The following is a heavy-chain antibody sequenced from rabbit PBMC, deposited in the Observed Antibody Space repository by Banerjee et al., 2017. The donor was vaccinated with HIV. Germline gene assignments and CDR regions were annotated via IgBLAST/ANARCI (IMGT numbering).Heavy chain of an antibody. D-gene: IGHD2-1*01. CDR1: GFDFSSYA. CDR2: FVAGKSRT. V-gene: IGHV1S47*01. Sequence: QEQLVESGGGLVQPGGSLKLSCKASGFDFSSYAMSWVRQAPGKGLEWIGNFVAGKSRTYYASWVNGRFTISRSTSLNTVDLKMTSLTAADTATYFCARDSYDDYGDYYFNLWGPGTLVTVS. CDR3: ARDSYDDYGDYYFNL. J-gene: IGHJ4*01.